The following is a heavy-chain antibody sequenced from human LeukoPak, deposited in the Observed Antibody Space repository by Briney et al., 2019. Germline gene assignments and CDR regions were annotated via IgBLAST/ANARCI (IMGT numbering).Heavy chain of an antibody. J-gene: IGHJ4*02. CDR1: GYIFTNSW. CDR2: LYPDVSNT. D-gene: IGHD1-26*01. Sequence: GESLKISCKGSGYIFTNSWIGWVRQMPGKGLEWMRILYPDVSNTKYSPSFECQVAFSADKSTTTACPQWSSLKASDNAIYYGARGGTYYYYFDYWGQGTLVTVS. V-gene: IGHV5-51*01. CDR3: ARGGTYYYYFDY.